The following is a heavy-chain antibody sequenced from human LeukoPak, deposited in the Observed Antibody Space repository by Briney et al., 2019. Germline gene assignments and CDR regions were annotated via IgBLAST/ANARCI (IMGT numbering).Heavy chain of an antibody. CDR3: TRDYSYAPDY. J-gene: IGHJ4*02. V-gene: IGHV3-74*01. Sequence: GGSLRLSCAASGFTFSNSWMHWVRQAPGKGLVWVSHINSDGSSTTHADSVKGRFTISRDNAKNTVYLQMNSLRAEDTAVYYCTRDYSYAPDYWGQGTLVTVSS. CDR1: GFTFSNSW. CDR2: INSDGSST. D-gene: IGHD3-16*01.